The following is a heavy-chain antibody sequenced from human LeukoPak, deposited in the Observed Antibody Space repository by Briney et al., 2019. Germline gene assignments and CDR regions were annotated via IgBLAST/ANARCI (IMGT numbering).Heavy chain of an antibody. CDR2: IYTSGST. CDR1: GGSISSYY. D-gene: IGHD5-18*01. Sequence: SETLSLTCTVSGGSISSYYWSWIRQPAGKGLEWIGRIYTSGSTSYNSSLKSRVTMSVDTSKNQFSLKLSSVTAADTAVYYCARDVGGYDYGYSLDYWGQGTLVSVSS. V-gene: IGHV4-4*07. CDR3: ARDVGGYDYGYSLDY. J-gene: IGHJ4*02.